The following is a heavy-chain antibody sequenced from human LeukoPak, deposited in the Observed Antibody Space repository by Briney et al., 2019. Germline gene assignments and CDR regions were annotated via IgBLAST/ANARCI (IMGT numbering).Heavy chain of an antibody. V-gene: IGHV4-59*04. CDR2: IYHSGST. CDR1: GGPLCSQY. D-gene: IGHD3-10*01. Sequence: PSETLSLPCTLSGGPLCSQYGRCIRHPPGEGGEWIGYIYHSGSTYYNPSLRSRVTISVDRSKNQFSLKLSSVTAADTAVYYCATVRGVSKGYYWGQGTLVTVSS. CDR3: ATVRGVSKGYY. J-gene: IGHJ4*02.